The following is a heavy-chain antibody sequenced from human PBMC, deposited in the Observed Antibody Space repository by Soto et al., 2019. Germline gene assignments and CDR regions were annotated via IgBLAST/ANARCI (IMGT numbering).Heavy chain of an antibody. Sequence: SSETLSLTCTVSGGSISSGGYYWSWIRQHPGKGLEWIGYIYYSGSTYYNPSLKSRVTISVDTSKNQFSLKLSSVTAADTAVYYCARGTYYYGSGRPGHFDYRGQGTLVTVSS. J-gene: IGHJ4*02. CDR1: GGSISSGGYY. CDR3: ARGTYYYGSGRPGHFDY. D-gene: IGHD3-10*01. CDR2: IYYSGST. V-gene: IGHV4-31*03.